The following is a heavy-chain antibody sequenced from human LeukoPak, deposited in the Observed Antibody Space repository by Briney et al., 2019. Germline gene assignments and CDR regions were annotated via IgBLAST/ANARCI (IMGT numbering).Heavy chain of an antibody. CDR1: GGSISSGSYY. CDR2: IYTSGST. V-gene: IGHV4-61*02. J-gene: IGHJ4*02. Sequence: TSQTLSLTCTVSGGSISSGSYYWSWIRQPAGKGLEWIGRIYTSGSTNYNPSLKSRVTISVDTSKNQFSLKLGSVTAADTAVYYCARARGYWSSTSCYDTTVTTTQDYFDYWGQGTLVTVSS. D-gene: IGHD2-2*01. CDR3: ARARGYWSSTSCYDTTVTTTQDYFDY.